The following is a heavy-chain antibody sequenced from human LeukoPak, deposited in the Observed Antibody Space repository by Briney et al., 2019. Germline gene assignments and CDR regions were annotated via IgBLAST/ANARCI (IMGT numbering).Heavy chain of an antibody. CDR2: ISYDGSNK. D-gene: IGHD1-14*01. CDR1: GLTVSSY. CDR3: ARYHRYFQY. V-gene: IGHV3-30-3*01. J-gene: IGHJ1*01. Sequence: PGGSLRLSCAASGLTVSSYMSWVRQAPGKGLEWVAVISYDGSNKYYADSVKGRFTISRDNSKNTLYLQMNSLRAEDTAVYYCARYHRYFQYWGQGTLVTVSS.